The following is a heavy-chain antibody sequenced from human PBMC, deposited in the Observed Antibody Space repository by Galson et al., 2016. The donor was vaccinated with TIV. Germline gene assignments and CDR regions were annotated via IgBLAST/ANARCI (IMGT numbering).Heavy chain of an antibody. CDR3: ARKAQPILVVGPAGGASDL. Sequence: SLRLSCAASGFTFDDYAMHWVRQAPGKGLEWVSAISWSGGTVGYADSVRGRFSISRDNSKNTLYLQLNSLKPEDTALYYCARKAQPILVVGPAGGASDLWGQGTMVTVSS. D-gene: IGHD1-26*01. CDR2: ISWSGGTV. J-gene: IGHJ3*01. V-gene: IGHV3-9*01. CDR1: GFTFDDYA.